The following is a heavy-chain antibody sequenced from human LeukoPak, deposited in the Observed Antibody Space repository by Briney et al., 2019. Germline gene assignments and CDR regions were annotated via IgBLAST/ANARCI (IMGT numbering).Heavy chain of an antibody. V-gene: IGHV3-23*01. Sequence: GGSLRLSCAASGFTFSTYAMSWVRQAPGKGLEWVSTISVNGGDTFYPDSVKGRFIISRENSKNTLFLQMNRLRAENTAVYYCTKYNRDVSFDYWGQGTLVTVCS. CDR2: ISVNGGDT. CDR1: GFTFSTYA. D-gene: IGHD1-14*01. CDR3: TKYNRDVSFDY. J-gene: IGHJ4*02.